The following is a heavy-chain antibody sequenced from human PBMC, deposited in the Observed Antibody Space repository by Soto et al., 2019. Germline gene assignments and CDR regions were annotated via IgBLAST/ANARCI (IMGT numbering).Heavy chain of an antibody. V-gene: IGHV4-59*01. J-gene: IGHJ5*02. CDR2: IYYSGST. Sequence: PSETLSLTCTVSGGSISSYYWSWIRQPPGKGLEWIGYIYYSGSTNYNPSLKSRVTISVDTSKNQFSLKLSSVTAADTAVYYCAREGLAVAGKRNNWFAPWGQGTLVTVSS. CDR1: GGSISSYY. CDR3: AREGLAVAGKRNNWFAP. D-gene: IGHD6-19*01.